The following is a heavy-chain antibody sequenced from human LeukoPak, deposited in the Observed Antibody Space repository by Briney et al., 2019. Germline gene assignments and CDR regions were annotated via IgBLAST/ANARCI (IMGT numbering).Heavy chain of an antibody. J-gene: IGHJ5*02. D-gene: IGHD3-22*01. CDR2: IFYSGST. CDR3: ARVIDDMYYDSSGNYHA. CDR1: GGSISSGDYY. Sequence: SETLSLTCTVSGGSISSGDYYWTWIRQPPGKGLEWIGYIFYSGSTYYNPSLRSRVTMSVDTSRNQFSLKLTSVTAADTAVYYCARVIDDMYYDSSGNYHAWGQGTLVTVSS. V-gene: IGHV4-30-4*01.